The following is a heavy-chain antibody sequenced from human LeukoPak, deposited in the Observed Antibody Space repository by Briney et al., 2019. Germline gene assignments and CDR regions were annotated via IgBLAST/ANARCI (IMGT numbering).Heavy chain of an antibody. CDR2: IYYSGST. D-gene: IGHD6-19*01. CDR1: GGSISSSNYY. Sequence: SETLSLTCTVSGGSISSSNYYWGWIRQPPGKGLEWIGSIYYSGSTYYNPSLKSRVTISVDTSKNQFSLKLSSVTAADTAVYYCALYDSGIAVAGAYDYWGQGTLVTVSS. J-gene: IGHJ4*02. V-gene: IGHV4-39*01. CDR3: ALYDSGIAVAGAYDY.